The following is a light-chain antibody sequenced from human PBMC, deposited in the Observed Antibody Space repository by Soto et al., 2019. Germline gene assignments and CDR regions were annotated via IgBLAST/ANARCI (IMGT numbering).Light chain of an antibody. CDR2: AAS. CDR1: QSISSY. J-gene: IGKJ5*01. V-gene: IGKV1-39*01. Sequence: DIQMTQSPSSLSASVGDRVTITCRASQSISSYLNWYQQKPGKAPTLLIYAASSLQSGVPSRFSGCGSGTDFTLTISSLQPEDFATYYCHQSYSTLVTFGQGTRVEIK. CDR3: HQSYSTLVT.